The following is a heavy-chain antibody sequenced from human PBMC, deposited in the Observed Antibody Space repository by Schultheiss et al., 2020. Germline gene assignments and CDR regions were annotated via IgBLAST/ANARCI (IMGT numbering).Heavy chain of an antibody. J-gene: IGHJ6*02. CDR2: ISWNSGSI. Sequence: GGSLRLSCAASGFTFDDYAMHWVRQSPGKGLEWVSGISWNSGSIGYADSVKGRFTISRDNAKNSLYLQMNSLRAEDTALYYCAKDRLGEFPGRYGMDVWGQGTTVTVSS. D-gene: IGHD3-10*01. CDR3: AKDRLGEFPGRYGMDV. CDR1: GFTFDDYA. V-gene: IGHV3-9*01.